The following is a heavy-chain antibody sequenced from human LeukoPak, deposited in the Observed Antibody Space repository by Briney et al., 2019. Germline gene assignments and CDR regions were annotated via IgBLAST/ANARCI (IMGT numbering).Heavy chain of an antibody. J-gene: IGHJ6*02. CDR3: ARDPGDYGDYSAGMDV. CDR1: GFTFNTYA. V-gene: IGHV3-30*04. D-gene: IGHD4-17*01. Sequence: GGSLRLSCAASGFTFNTYAMHWVRQAPGKGLEWVAVILFDGSNKYYADSVKGRFTISRDNSKNTLYLQMNSLRAEDTAVYYCARDPGDYGDYSAGMDVWGQGTTVTVSS. CDR2: ILFDGSNK.